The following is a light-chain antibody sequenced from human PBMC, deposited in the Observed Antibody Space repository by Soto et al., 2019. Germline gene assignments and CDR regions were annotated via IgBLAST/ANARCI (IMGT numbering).Light chain of an antibody. V-gene: IGLV2-14*01. Sequence: QSALTQPASVSGSPGQSITISCTGTSSDVGGYYYVSWYQHHPGKAPKLMIYEVSNRPSGVSNRFSGSKSGNTASLTISGLQAEDEAEYYCSSYTSSSTVVFGGGTKVTVL. CDR2: EVS. J-gene: IGLJ2*01. CDR3: SSYTSSSTVV. CDR1: SSDVGGYYY.